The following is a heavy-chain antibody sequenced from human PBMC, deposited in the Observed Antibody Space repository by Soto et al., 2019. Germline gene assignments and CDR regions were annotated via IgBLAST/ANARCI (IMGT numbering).Heavy chain of an antibody. J-gene: IGHJ6*02. Sequence: FGDPVKGRFTISRDNSKNTLYLQMNSLGAEDTAVYYCAKDLIPAAIAYYGMDVWGQGTTVTVSS. CDR3: AKDLIPAAIAYYGMDV. V-gene: IGHV3-30-3*02. D-gene: IGHD2-2*01.